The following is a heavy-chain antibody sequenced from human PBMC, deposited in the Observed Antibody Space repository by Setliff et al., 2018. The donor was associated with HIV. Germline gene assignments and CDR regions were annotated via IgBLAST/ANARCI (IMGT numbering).Heavy chain of an antibody. J-gene: IGHJ4*02. CDR3: ARHAPGSDYGDAYYFDY. Sequence: SETLSLTCAVYGGSFSEYYWSWVRQPPGKGLEWLGEISHSGTTNYNPSLKSRLTILVDTSKKQFSVKLSSVTAADTAVYYCARHAPGSDYGDAYYFDYWGQGRLVTSPQ. CDR2: ISHSGTT. V-gene: IGHV4-34*01. D-gene: IGHD4-17*01. CDR1: GGSFSEYY.